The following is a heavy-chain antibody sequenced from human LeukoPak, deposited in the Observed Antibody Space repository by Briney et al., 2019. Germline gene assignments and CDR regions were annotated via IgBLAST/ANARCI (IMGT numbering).Heavy chain of an antibody. CDR3: ARVGSGYDFFDY. CDR1: GFIFSSYW. D-gene: IGHD3/OR15-3a*01. J-gene: IGHJ4*02. V-gene: IGHV3-7*02. CDR2: IKQGGSEK. Sequence: GGSLRLSCAASGFIFSSYWMTWVRQAPGKGLEWVANIKQGGSEKYYVDSVKGRFTISRDNAKNSLYLQTNSLRAEDTAVYYCARVGSGYDFFDYWGQGTLVTVSS.